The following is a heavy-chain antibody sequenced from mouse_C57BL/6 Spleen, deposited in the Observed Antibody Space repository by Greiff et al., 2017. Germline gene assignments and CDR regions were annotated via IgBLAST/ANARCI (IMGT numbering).Heavy chain of an antibody. CDR2: INYDGSST. V-gene: IGHV5-16*01. Sequence: EVKLVESEGGLVQPGSSMKLSCTASGFTFSDYYMAWVRQVPEKGLEWVANINYDGSSTYYLDSLKSRFIISRDNAKNILYLQMSSLKSEDTATYYCAREEDGEGFAYWGQGTLVTVSA. CDR3: AREEDGEGFAY. J-gene: IGHJ3*01. D-gene: IGHD2-13*01. CDR1: GFTFSDYY.